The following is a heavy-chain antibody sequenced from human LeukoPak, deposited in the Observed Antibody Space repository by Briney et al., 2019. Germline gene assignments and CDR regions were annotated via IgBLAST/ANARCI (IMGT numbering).Heavy chain of an antibody. CDR1: GFTFSSYG. D-gene: IGHD3-10*01. CDR3: AKNLWFGELYNGMDV. J-gene: IGHJ6*04. Sequence: GGSLRLSCAASGFTFSSYGMHWVRQAPGKRLGWVAVISYDGSNKYYADSVKGRFTISRDNSKNTLYLQMNSLRAEDTAVHYCAKNLWFGELYNGMDVWSKGTTVTVSS. CDR2: ISYDGSNK. V-gene: IGHV3-30*18.